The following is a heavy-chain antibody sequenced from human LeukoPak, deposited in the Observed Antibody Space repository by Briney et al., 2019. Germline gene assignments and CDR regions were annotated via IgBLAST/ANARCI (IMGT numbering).Heavy chain of an antibody. CDR1: GYTFTSYG. D-gene: IGHD3-22*01. J-gene: IGHJ5*02. CDR2: ISAYNGNT. V-gene: IGHV1-18*01. Sequence: ASVTVSCKASGYTFTSYGISWVRQAPGQGLEWMGWISAYNGNTNYAQKLQGRVTMTTDTSTSTAYMELRSLRSDDTAVYYCAREMYYYDSSGYYYWFDPWGQGTLVTVSS. CDR3: AREMYYYDSSGYYYWFDP.